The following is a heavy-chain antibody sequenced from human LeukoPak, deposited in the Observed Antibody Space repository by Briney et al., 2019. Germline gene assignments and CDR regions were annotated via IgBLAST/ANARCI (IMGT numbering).Heavy chain of an antibody. D-gene: IGHD2-15*01. CDR3: AKSLSRYCSGGSCYLGFDY. J-gene: IGHJ4*02. CDR1: GFTFDDYA. V-gene: IGHV3-9*01. CDR2: ISWNSGSI. Sequence: GGSLRLSCAASGFTFDDYAMHWVRQAPGKGLEWVSGISWNSGSIGYADSVKGRFTISRDNAKNSLYLQMNGLRAEDTALYYCAKSLSRYCSGGSCYLGFDYWGQGTLVTVSS.